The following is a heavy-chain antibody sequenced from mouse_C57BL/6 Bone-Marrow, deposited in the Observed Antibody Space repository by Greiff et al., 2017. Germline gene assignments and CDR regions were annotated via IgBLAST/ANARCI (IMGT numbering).Heavy chain of an antibody. CDR2: IYPGSGNT. Sequence: VQLQESGPELVKPGASVKISCKASGYSFTSYDIHWVKQRPGQGLEWIGWIYPGSGNTKYNEKFKGKATLTADTSYSNAYMQLSSLTSEGSAVYYCTRPNGDWFAYWGQGTLVTVSA. D-gene: IGHD4-1*01. V-gene: IGHV1-66*01. CDR1: GYSFTSYD. J-gene: IGHJ3*01. CDR3: TRPNGDWFAY.